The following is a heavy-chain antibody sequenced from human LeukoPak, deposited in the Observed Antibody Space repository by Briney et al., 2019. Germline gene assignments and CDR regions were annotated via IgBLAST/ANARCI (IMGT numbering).Heavy chain of an antibody. D-gene: IGHD3-9*01. Sequence: ASVKVSCKASGYAFTGYYIHWVRQAPGQGLEWMGWSNPNSGGTNYAQKFQGRVTMTRDTSISTAYMELSRLRSDDMAVYYCARGNYDILTGPGSNWFDPWGQGTLVPVSS. CDR1: GYAFTGYY. J-gene: IGHJ5*02. CDR3: ARGNYDILTGPGSNWFDP. CDR2: SNPNSGGT. V-gene: IGHV1-2*02.